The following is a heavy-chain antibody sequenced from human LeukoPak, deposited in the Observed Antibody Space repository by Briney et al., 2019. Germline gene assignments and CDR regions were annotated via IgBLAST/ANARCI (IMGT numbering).Heavy chain of an antibody. J-gene: IGHJ4*02. CDR3: ARDYIALL. CDR2: IYTSGST. D-gene: IGHD2-15*01. CDR1: GGSISSYY. V-gene: IGHV4-4*07. Sequence: SETLSLTGTGSGGSISSYYWSWLRQRAGNGLEWIGLIYTSGSTNYNPSLKSRVTMSVDTSKNQFSLKLSSVTAADTAVYYCARDYIALLWGQGTLVTVSS.